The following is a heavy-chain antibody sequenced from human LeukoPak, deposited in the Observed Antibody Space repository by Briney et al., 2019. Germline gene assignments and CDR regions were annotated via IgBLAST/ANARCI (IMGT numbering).Heavy chain of an antibody. CDR2: IYYSGTT. Sequence: SETLSLTCTVSGGSISSGGYYWSWIRQHPGKGLEWLGYIYYSGTTYYNPSLKSRVTISVDTSKNQFSLKLSSVTAADTAVYYCARGPTVTTLKPFDYWGQGTLVTVSS. CDR1: GGSISSGGYY. D-gene: IGHD4-17*01. V-gene: IGHV4-31*03. J-gene: IGHJ4*02. CDR3: ARGPTVTTLKPFDY.